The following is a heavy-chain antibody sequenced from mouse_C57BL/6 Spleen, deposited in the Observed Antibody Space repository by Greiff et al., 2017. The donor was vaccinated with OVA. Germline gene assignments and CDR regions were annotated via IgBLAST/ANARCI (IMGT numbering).Heavy chain of an antibody. V-gene: IGHV1-50*01. D-gene: IGHD1-1*01. Sequence: QVQLKQPGAELVKPGASVKLSCKASGYTFTSYWMQWVKQRPGQGLEWIGEIDPSDSYTNYNQKFKGKATLTVDTSSSTAYMQLSSLTSEDSAVYYCARKEGYYGSSSFAYWGQGTLVTVSA. CDR1: GYTFTSYW. CDR3: ARKEGYYGSSSFAY. CDR2: IDPSDSYT. J-gene: IGHJ3*01.